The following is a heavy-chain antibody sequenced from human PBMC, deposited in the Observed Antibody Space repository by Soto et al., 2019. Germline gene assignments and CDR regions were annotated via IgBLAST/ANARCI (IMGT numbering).Heavy chain of an antibody. CDR1: GLSLSNTY. CDR3: VTSGVGVVRLDN. D-gene: IGHD1-26*01. J-gene: IGHJ4*02. Sequence: EVQLVESGGGLVKPGGSLRLSCAASGLSLSNTYMDWVRQTPGKGLEWVGRIGSKVDGGTTEYAAPAKCRFTISRDDSKNTLYLQLASLKSDDAAVYYCVTSGVGVVRLDNWGKGTLVTVSS. V-gene: IGHV3-15*07. CDR2: IGSKVDGGTT.